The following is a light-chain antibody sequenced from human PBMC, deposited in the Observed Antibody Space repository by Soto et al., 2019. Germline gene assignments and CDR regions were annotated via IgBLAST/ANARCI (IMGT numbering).Light chain of an antibody. CDR3: QQYGSSPPT. V-gene: IGKV3-20*01. CDR1: QSVSTNY. CDR2: GAS. J-gene: IGKJ1*01. Sequence: EIVLTQSPGTLSLSPGEIATLSCRASQSVSTNYLAWYQRKPGQAPRLLIYGASSRATDIPHRFSGSGSGTDFTLTITRLEPEDFAVYYCQQYGSSPPTFGQGTKVEVK.